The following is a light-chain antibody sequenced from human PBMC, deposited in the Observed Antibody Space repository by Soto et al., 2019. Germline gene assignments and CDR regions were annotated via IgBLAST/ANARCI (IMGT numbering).Light chain of an antibody. CDR3: QQYGRSPWT. CDR1: QSVDSSY. V-gene: IGKV3-20*01. J-gene: IGKJ1*01. Sequence: EIVLTQSPGTLSLSPGERATLSCRASQSVDSSYLAWYQQKPGQAPRLLIYDASSRATGIPDRVSGSGSGTEFTLTIRRLEPEDFAVYYCQQYGRSPWTFGQGTKVEIK. CDR2: DAS.